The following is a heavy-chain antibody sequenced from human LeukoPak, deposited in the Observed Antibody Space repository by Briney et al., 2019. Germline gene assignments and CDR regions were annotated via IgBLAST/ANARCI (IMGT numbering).Heavy chain of an antibody. Sequence: PSETLSLTCTVSGDPINNYYWSWIRQPAGKGLEWIGRIYTRGSTNYNPSLKSRVTMSVDTSKNQFSLKLSSVTAADTAVYYCARGRYCSADICSGGDAFDIWGQGTMVSVSS. CDR3: ARGRYCSADICSGGDAFDI. J-gene: IGHJ3*02. CDR2: IYTRGST. V-gene: IGHV4-4*07. CDR1: GDPINNYY. D-gene: IGHD2-15*01.